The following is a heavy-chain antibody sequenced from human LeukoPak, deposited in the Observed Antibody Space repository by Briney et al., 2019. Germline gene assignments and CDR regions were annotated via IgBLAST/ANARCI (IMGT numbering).Heavy chain of an antibody. V-gene: IGHV1-2*04. CDR3: ARANALHCSSTSCLFDY. J-gene: IGHJ4*02. D-gene: IGHD2-2*01. Sequence: ASVKVSCKASGYTFTDYYMHWVRQTPGPGLEWMGWINPNSGGTYSAQKFQGWVTMTRDTSISTAYMELSRLTSDDTAVYYCARANALHCSSTSCLFDYWGQGTLVTVSS. CDR2: INPNSGGT. CDR1: GYTFTDYY.